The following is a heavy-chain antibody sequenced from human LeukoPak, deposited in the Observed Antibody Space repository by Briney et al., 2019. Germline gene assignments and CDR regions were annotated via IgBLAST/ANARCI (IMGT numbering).Heavy chain of an antibody. D-gene: IGHD1-1*01. CDR2: ISSSGSTI. CDR3: ARDQDWNDRGGLDY. V-gene: IGHV3-48*03. J-gene: IGHJ4*02. Sequence: PGGSLRLSCAASGFTFSSYEMNWVRQAPGKGLEWVSYISSSGSTIYYADSVKGRFTISRDNAKNSLYLQMNSLRAEDTAVYYCARDQDWNDRGGLDYWGQGTLVTVSS. CDR1: GFTFSSYE.